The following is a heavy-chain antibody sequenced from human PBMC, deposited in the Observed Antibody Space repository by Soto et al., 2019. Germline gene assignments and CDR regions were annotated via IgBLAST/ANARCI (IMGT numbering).Heavy chain of an antibody. CDR3: ASGSSYYYYGMDV. D-gene: IGHD3-10*01. V-gene: IGHV5-51*01. Sequence: PGESLKISCKGSGYSFTSYWIGWVRQMPGKGLEWMGIIYPGDSDTRYSPSFQGQVTISADKSISTAYLQWSSLKASDTAMYYCASGSSYYYYGMDVWGQGATVTVSS. CDR2: IYPGDSDT. CDR1: GYSFTSYW. J-gene: IGHJ6*02.